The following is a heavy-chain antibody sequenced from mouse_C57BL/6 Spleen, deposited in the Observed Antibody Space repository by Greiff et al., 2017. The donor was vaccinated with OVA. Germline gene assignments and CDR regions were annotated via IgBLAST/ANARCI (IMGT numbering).Heavy chain of an antibody. CDR2: IDPEDGET. D-gene: IGHD4-1*01. V-gene: IGHV14-2*01. J-gene: IGHJ4*01. CDR3: ARLIGSNWDYAMDY. CDR1: GFNIKDYY. Sequence: EVHLVESGAELVKPGASVTLSCTASGFNIKDYYMHWVKQRTEQGLEWIGRIDPEDGETKYAPKFQGKATITADTSSNTAYLQLSSLTSEDTAVYYCARLIGSNWDYAMDYWGQGTSVTVSS.